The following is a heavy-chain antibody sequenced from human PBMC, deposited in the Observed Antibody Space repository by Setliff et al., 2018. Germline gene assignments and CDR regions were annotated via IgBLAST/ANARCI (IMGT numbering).Heavy chain of an antibody. Sequence: PGESLKISCQASEYTFSDYWIGWVRQMPGKGLEWMGVVYCGDSDTRYSPSFQGQVTMSADRSIRSAYLQWSSLKASDTAMYYCARDTNYEGAYDSWGQGTLVTVSS. CDR1: EYTFSDYW. V-gene: IGHV5-51*01. CDR2: VYCGDSDT. CDR3: ARDTNYEGAYDS. J-gene: IGHJ4*02. D-gene: IGHD3-3*01.